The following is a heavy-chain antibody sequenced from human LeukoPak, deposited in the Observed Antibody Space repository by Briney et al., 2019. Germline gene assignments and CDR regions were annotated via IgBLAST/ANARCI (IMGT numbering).Heavy chain of an antibody. CDR1: GFTFGDYA. CDR3: TKGLRTAYCGGDCYERFDY. D-gene: IGHD2-21*01. CDR2: IRSKAYGATT. Sequence: GGSLRLSCTASGFTFGDYAMSWVRQAPGKGLEWVGFIRSKAYGATTEYAASVKGRFTISRDDSKSIAYLQMNSLKTEDTAVYYCTKGLRTAYCGGDCYERFDYWGQGTLVTVSS. J-gene: IGHJ4*02. V-gene: IGHV3-49*04.